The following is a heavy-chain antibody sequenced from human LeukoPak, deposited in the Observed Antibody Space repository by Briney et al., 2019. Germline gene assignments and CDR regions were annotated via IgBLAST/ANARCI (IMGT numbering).Heavy chain of an antibody. CDR3: ARDLVTVTKGFDI. J-gene: IGHJ3*02. CDR1: DHSFSSHY. V-gene: IGHV4-59*11. Sequence: PSETLSLTCAVSDHSFSSHYWTWIRQPPGKGLEWIGYISYIGRTNYNPSLKSRVTISIATSKNQFSLKLTSVTAADSAVYYCARDLVTVTKGFDIWGQGTMVSVSS. CDR2: ISYIGRT. D-gene: IGHD4-17*01.